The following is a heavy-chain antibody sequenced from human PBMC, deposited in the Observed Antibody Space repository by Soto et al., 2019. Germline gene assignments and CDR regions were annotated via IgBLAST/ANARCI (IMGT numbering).Heavy chain of an antibody. J-gene: IGHJ4*02. CDR1: GGTFSSYA. V-gene: IGHV1-69*13. CDR3: ARAYYDFGYPQSFDY. Sequence: GASVKVSCKASGGTFSSYAISWVRQAPGQGLEWMGGIIPIFGTANYAQKFQGRVTITADESTSTAYMELSSLRSEDTAVYYCARAYYDFGYPQSFDYWGQGTLVTVSS. D-gene: IGHD3-3*01. CDR2: IIPIFGTA.